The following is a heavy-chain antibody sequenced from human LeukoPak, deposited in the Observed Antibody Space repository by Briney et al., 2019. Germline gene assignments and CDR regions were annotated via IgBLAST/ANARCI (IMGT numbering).Heavy chain of an antibody. CDR2: IYYSGST. CDR3: ATSSGGWELSDSDAFDI. Sequence: SETLSLTCTVSGGSISSYYWSWIRQPPGKGLEWIGYIYYSGSTNYNPSLKSRVTISVDTSKNQFSLKLSSVTAADTAVYYCATSSGGWELSDSDAFDIWGQGTMVTVSS. D-gene: IGHD1-26*01. CDR1: GGSISSYY. V-gene: IGHV4-59*01. J-gene: IGHJ3*02.